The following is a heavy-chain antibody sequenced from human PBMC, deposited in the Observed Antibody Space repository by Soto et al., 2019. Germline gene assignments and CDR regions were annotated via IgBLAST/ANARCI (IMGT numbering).Heavy chain of an antibody. J-gene: IGHJ4*02. V-gene: IGHV3-74*01. Sequence: EVQLVESGGGLVQPGGSLRLSCAASGFTFSSKWMNWVRQAPGKGLVWVSRINSDGSSTNYADSVKGRFTISRDNARNTLYLKMNSLRAEDRAVYYWAREVPGDYYFDYWGKGPLVTVSS. CDR1: GFTFSSKW. D-gene: IGHD3-16*01. CDR3: AREVPGDYYFDY. CDR2: INSDGSST.